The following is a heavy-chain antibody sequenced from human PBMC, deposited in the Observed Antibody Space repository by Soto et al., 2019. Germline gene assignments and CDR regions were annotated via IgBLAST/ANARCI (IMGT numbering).Heavy chain of an antibody. J-gene: IGHJ5*02. CDR3: ARDRGDYYDSSGYYSPLGYNWFDP. V-gene: IGHV1-69*05. CDR1: GGTFSSYA. D-gene: IGHD3-22*01. CDR2: IIPIFGST. Sequence: SVKVSCKASGGTFSSYAICWVRHAPGQGLEWMGGIIPIFGSTSYAQKFQGRVTMTRDTSTSTVYMELSSLRSEDTAVYYCARDRGDYYDSSGYYSPLGYNWFDPWGQGTLVTVSS.